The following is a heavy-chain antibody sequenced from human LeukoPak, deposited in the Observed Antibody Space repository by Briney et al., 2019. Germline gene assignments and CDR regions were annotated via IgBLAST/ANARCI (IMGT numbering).Heavy chain of an antibody. D-gene: IGHD3-10*01. CDR2: LSPHWAYT. CDR3: ARRRGLRFGERWFDP. J-gene: IGHJ5*02. Sequence: ASVKDSCKASGYTFSNYDIHWVRQATGQGLEWVGWLSPHWAYTEYAQKFQGRITLTRNTSTSTAYMELSSLRSEDTAIYYCARRRGLRFGERWFDPWGQGTLVTVSS. CDR1: GYTFSNYD. V-gene: IGHV1-8*01.